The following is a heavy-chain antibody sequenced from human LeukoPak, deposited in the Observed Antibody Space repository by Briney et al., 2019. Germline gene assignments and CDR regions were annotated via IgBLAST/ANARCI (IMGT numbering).Heavy chain of an antibody. J-gene: IGHJ4*02. CDR1: GASISSNSYY. CDR3: AKYSDFYDSSGHLY. D-gene: IGHD3-22*01. Sequence: SETLSPTCAVSGASISSNSYYWGWIRQPPGKGLEWIGSIYYSGSTYYNPSLKSRLTISVDTSKNQFSLKLSSVTAADTAVYYCAKYSDFYDSSGHLYWGQGTLVTVSS. CDR2: IYYSGST. V-gene: IGHV4-39*01.